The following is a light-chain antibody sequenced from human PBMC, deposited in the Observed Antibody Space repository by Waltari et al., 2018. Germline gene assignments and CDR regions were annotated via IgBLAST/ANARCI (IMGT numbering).Light chain of an antibody. V-gene: IGKV3-15*01. J-gene: IGKJ1*01. Sequence: EIVMTQSPATLSVSPGERATLSCRASQSVSSNLAWYQQKPGQAPRLLIYGASARATGIPASVSGSGSRTEFTLTISSLQSEDFAVYYCQQYDNWPQTFGQGTKVEIK. CDR2: GAS. CDR1: QSVSSN. CDR3: QQYDNWPQT.